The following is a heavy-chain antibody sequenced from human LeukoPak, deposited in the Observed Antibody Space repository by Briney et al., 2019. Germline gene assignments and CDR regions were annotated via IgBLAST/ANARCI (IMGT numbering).Heavy chain of an antibody. J-gene: IGHJ4*02. CDR1: GGTFSSYA. CDR2: IIPIFGTA. CDR3: ARARTSSSWNLPFDY. V-gene: IGHV1-69*01. D-gene: IGHD6-13*01. Sequence: SVKVSCKASGGTFSSYAISWVRQAPGQGLEWMGGIIPIFGTANYAQKFQGRVTITADESTSTAYMELSSLRSEDTAVYYYARARTSSSWNLPFDYWGQGTLVTVSS.